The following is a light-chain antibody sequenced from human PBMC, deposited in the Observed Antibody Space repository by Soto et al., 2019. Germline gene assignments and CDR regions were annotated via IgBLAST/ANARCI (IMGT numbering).Light chain of an antibody. CDR1: SSDVGGYNY. J-gene: IGLJ1*01. V-gene: IGLV2-14*01. CDR2: EVS. CDR3: SSYTSSSTLFYV. Sequence: QSALTQPASVSGSPGQSITISCTGTSSDVGGYNYVSWYQQHPSKAPKLMIYEVSNRPSGVSNRFSGSKSGNTASLTISGLQAEDEADYYCSSYTSSSTLFYVFGTGTKVTVL.